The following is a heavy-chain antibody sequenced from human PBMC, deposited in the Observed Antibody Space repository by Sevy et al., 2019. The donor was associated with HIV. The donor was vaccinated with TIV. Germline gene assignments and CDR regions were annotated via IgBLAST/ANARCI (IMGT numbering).Heavy chain of an antibody. D-gene: IGHD6-6*01. CDR1: GGSISSGGYY. CDR2: IYYSGRT. V-gene: IGHV4-31*03. Sequence: SETLSLTCTVSGGSISSGGYYWSWIRQHPGKGLEWIGYIYYSGRTYYNPSLKSRVTISVDTSKNQFSLKLSSVTAADTAVYYCARSEYSSSSFDYWGQGTLVTVSS. J-gene: IGHJ4*02. CDR3: ARSEYSSSSFDY.